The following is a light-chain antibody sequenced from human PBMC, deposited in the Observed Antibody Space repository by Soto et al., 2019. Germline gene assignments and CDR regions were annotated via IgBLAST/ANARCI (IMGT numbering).Light chain of an antibody. CDR2: KSS. CDR1: QIISSW. J-gene: IGKJ1*01. V-gene: IGKV1-5*03. CDR3: QHYSIYSLT. Sequence: DIQMTQSPSTLSASVGDRFTITCRASQIISSWLAWYQQKPGKAPKHLVYKSSNLKSGFSSRFSSSGSGREFTLTISSLQPDHFATYYRQHYSIYSLTFVQVTKVEV.